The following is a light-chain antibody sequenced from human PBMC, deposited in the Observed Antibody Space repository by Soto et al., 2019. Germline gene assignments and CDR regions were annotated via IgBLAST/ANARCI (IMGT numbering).Light chain of an antibody. CDR3: QQANSFPRT. V-gene: IGKV1-12*01. Sequence: DIQMTQSPSSVSASVGDRVTITCRASQGIAGWLAWYQQKPGKAPRLLIYAASILQSGGPSRFSGSGSGTEFSLTIRSLQPEDFATYYCQQANSFPRTFGQGTKVKIK. CDR1: QGIAGW. J-gene: IGKJ1*01. CDR2: AAS.